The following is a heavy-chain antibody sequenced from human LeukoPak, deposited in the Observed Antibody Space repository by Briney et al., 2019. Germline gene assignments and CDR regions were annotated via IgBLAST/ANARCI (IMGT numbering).Heavy chain of an antibody. D-gene: IGHD3-10*01. CDR1: NYSISTGYY. CDR2: IFHNGNT. V-gene: IGHV4-38-2*02. CDR3: ARDLVGRMVRGVV. Sequence: SETLSLTCSVSNYSISTGYYWGWIRQPPGKGLEWIASIFHNGNTYYNPSLKSRVTISVDTSKNQFSLKLTSVTAADTAVYYCARDLVGRMVRGVVWSQGTLVTVSS. J-gene: IGHJ4*02.